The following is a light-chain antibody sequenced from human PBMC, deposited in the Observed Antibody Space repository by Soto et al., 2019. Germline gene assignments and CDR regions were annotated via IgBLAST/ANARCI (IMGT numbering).Light chain of an antibody. CDR3: QQYGTSVPIT. V-gene: IGKV3-20*01. CDR1: QSVSSCY. Sequence: EIVLTQSPGTLSLSPGERATLSCRASQSVSSCYLAWYQQKPGQAPRLLIYGASSRATGIPDRFSGSGSGTDFTLTISRLEPEDFAVYYCQQYGTSVPITFGQGTRLEIK. CDR2: GAS. J-gene: IGKJ5*01.